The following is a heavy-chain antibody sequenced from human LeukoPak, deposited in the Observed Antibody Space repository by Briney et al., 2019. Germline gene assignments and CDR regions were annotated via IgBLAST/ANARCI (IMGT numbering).Heavy chain of an antibody. CDR1: GYTFTSYG. CDR3: ARAPYDFWSGYSEGIDY. CDR2: ISAYNGNT. Sequence: ASVKVSCKASGYTFTSYGISWVRQAPGQGLEWMGWISAYNGNTNYAQKLQGRVTMTTDTSTSTAYMELRSLRSDDTAVYYCARAPYDFWSGYSEGIDYWGQGTLVTVSS. J-gene: IGHJ4*02. D-gene: IGHD3-3*01. V-gene: IGHV1-18*01.